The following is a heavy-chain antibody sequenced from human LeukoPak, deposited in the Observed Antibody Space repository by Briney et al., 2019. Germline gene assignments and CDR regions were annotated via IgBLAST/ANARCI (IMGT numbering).Heavy chain of an antibody. D-gene: IGHD3-9*01. CDR2: IYYSGST. J-gene: IGHJ4*02. Sequence: PSETLSLTCTVSGGSISSYYWSWIRQPPGKGLEWIGYIYYSGSTNYNPSLKSRVTISVDTSKNQFSLKLSSVTAADTAVYYCARAILTGYYTYWGQGTLVTVSS. V-gene: IGHV4-59*01. CDR3: ARAILTGYYTY. CDR1: GGSISSYY.